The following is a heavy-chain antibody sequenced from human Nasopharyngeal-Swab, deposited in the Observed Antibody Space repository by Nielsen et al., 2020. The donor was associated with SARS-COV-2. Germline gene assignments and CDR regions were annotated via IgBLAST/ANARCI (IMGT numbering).Heavy chain of an antibody. D-gene: IGHD4-23*01. CDR1: GFTFSSHS. Sequence: GESLKIPCAASGFTFSSHSMNWVRQAPGKGLEWVSSISSSSTYIYHADSVKGRFTISRDNAKNLLYLQMNSLRVEDTAVYHCAGGNSADHWGQGTLVTVSS. J-gene: IGHJ4*02. CDR2: ISSSSTYI. CDR3: AGGNSADH. V-gene: IGHV3-21*01.